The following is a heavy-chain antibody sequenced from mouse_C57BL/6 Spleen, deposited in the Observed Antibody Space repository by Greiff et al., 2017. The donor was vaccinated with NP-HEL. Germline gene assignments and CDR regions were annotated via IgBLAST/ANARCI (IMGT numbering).Heavy chain of an antibody. CDR3: ARRGTGGYYFDY. CDR2: IDPSDSYT. J-gene: IGHJ2*01. Sequence: VQLQQPGAELVKPGASVKLSCKASGYTFTSYWMQWVKQRPGQGLEWIGEIDPSDSYTNYNQKFKGKATLTVDTSSSTAYMQLSGLTSEDSAVYYCARRGTGGYYFDYWGQGTTLTVSS. V-gene: IGHV1-50*01. CDR1: GYTFTSYW.